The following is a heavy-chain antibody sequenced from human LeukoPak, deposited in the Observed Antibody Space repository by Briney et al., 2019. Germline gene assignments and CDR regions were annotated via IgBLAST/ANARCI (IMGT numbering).Heavy chain of an antibody. CDR2: ISSSSSYI. D-gene: IGHD3-3*01. V-gene: IGHV3-21*01. CDR3: ARVTYHDFWSGFPNFDY. J-gene: IGHJ4*02. CDR1: RFTFSSYS. Sequence: GGSLRLSCAASRFTFSSYSMNWVRQAPGKGLEWVSSISSSSSYIYYADSVKGRFTISRDNAKNSLYLQMNSLRAEDTAVYYCARVTYHDFWSGFPNFDYWGQGTLVTVSS.